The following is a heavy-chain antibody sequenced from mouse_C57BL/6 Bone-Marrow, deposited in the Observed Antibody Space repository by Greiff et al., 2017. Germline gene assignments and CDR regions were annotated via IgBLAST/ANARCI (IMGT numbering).Heavy chain of an antibody. CDR3: ARDYSPY. V-gene: IGHV5-4*01. CDR2: ISDGGSYT. CDR1: GFTFSSYA. D-gene: IGHD2-12*01. Sequence: EVKLVESGGGLVKPGGSLKLSCAASGFTFSSYAMSWVRQTPEKRLEWVATISDGGSYTYYPDNVKGRFTLSRDNAKNNLYLQMSHLKSEDTAMYYCARDYSPYWGQGTLVTVSA. J-gene: IGHJ3*01.